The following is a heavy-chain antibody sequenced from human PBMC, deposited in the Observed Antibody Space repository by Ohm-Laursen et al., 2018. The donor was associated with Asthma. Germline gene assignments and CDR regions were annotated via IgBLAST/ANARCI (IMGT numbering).Heavy chain of an antibody. Sequence: GSLRLSCAASGFTFSSYDMHWVRQATGKGLEWVSAIYSGGTTYYADSVRGRFTISRDNSKNTLYLQMNSLRAEDTAVYYCARKFSSGWLFDFWGQGTLVTVSS. CDR3: ARKFSSGWLFDF. CDR1: GFTFSSYD. CDR2: IYSGGTT. J-gene: IGHJ4*02. D-gene: IGHD6-19*01. V-gene: IGHV3-53*01.